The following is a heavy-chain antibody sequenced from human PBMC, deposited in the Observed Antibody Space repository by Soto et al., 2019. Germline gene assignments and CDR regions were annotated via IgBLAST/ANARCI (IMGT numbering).Heavy chain of an antibody. J-gene: IGHJ3*02. V-gene: IGHV4-59*01. CDR2: IYYSAST. D-gene: IGHD4-17*01. CDR3: ARGVRWGDPPPPAFDI. Sequence: SETLSLTCTVSVRSISSYYWSWIRQPPGKGLEWIGYIYYSASTNYNPSLKSRVTISVDTSKNQFSLKLSSVTAADTAVYYCARGVRWGDPPPPAFDIWGQGTMVTVSS. CDR1: VRSISSYY.